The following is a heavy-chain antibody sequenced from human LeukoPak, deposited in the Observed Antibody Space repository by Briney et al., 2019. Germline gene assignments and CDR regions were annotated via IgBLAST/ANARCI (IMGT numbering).Heavy chain of an antibody. D-gene: IGHD3-10*01. Sequence: GGSLRLSCAASGFTFRSFSMSWVRQAPGKGLEWVSVISGSGETTFYADSVRGRFTISRDNSKSTLYLQMTSLRAEDTGVYYCAKKIDSGSYHLDYWGQGTLVTISS. CDR1: GFTFRSFS. J-gene: IGHJ4*02. CDR2: ISGSGETT. CDR3: AKKIDSGSYHLDY. V-gene: IGHV3-23*01.